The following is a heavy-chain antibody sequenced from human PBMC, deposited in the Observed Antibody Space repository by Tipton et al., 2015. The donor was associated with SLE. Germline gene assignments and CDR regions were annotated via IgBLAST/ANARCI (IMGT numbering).Heavy chain of an antibody. J-gene: IGHJ4*02. D-gene: IGHD2-21*01. CDR1: GGSVNSGTYY. CDR2: IYSSGST. CDR3: ARYIVVVRYFDY. V-gene: IGHV4-31*02. Sequence: LRLSCTVSGGSVNSGTYYWSWIRHHPGKGLEWIGNIYSSGSTKYNPSLKSRVTISIDTSENQFSLKLTSVTAADTAVYYCARYIVVVRYFDYWGQGTLVTVSS.